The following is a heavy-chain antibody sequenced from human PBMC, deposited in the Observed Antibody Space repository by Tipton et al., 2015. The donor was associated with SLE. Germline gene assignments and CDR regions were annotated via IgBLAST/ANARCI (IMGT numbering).Heavy chain of an antibody. J-gene: IGHJ4*02. V-gene: IGHV3-20*04. CDR3: ARGASIGWYGIVY. CDR2: INWNGGST. CDR1: GFTFDDYG. Sequence: GSLRLSCAASGFTFDDYGMSWVRQAPGKGLEWVSSINWNGGSTAYADSVKGRFTISRDDAKNSLYLQINSLRAEDTAFYYCARGASIGWYGIVYWGQGTLVTVSS. D-gene: IGHD6-19*01.